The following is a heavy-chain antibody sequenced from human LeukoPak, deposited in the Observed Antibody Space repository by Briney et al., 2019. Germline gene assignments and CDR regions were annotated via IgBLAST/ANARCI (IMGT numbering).Heavy chain of an antibody. D-gene: IGHD2-15*01. Sequence: PGGSLRLSCVASGFSFSNYSMIWVRQAPGKGLEWVSSITSSSTYIYHADSVKGRFTISRDNAKNSVYLQMNSLRVEDTALYYCARVLRDYYFDSWGQGTLVSVSS. CDR1: GFSFSNYS. CDR2: ITSSSTYI. V-gene: IGHV3-21*01. CDR3: ARVLRDYYFDS. J-gene: IGHJ4*02.